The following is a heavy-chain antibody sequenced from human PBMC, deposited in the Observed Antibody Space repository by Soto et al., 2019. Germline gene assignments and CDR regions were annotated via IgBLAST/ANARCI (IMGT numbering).Heavy chain of an antibody. CDR2: IKSKTAGGTT. D-gene: IGHD6-6*01. Sequence: EVQLVESGGGLVKPGGSLRLSCAASGFTFSNAWMNWVRQAPGKGLEWVGRIKSKTAGGTTDYAAPVKGRFTISRDDSKNTLYLQMNSLKTEDAAVYYCTTEGSAPPDYYYYGMDVWGQGTTVTVSS. V-gene: IGHV3-15*07. CDR1: GFTFSNAW. J-gene: IGHJ6*02. CDR3: TTEGSAPPDYYYYGMDV.